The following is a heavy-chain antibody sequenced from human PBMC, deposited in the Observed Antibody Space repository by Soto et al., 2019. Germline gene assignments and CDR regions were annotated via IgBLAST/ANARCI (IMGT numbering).Heavy chain of an antibody. D-gene: IGHD6-19*01. J-gene: IGHJ4*02. Sequence: PGGSLRISCAASGSTFSSYAMSGVRQAPGKGLEWVSAISGSGGSTYYADSVKGRFTISRDNSKNTLYLQMNSLRAEDTAVYYCANKIPTGYSSGWYHYWGQGTLVTVSS. CDR2: ISGSGGST. V-gene: IGHV3-23*01. CDR1: GSTFSSYA. CDR3: ANKIPTGYSSGWYHY.